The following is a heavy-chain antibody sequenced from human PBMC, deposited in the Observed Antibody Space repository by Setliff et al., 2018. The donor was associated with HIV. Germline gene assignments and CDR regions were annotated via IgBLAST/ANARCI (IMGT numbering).Heavy chain of an antibody. D-gene: IGHD6-6*01. J-gene: IGHJ1*01. Sequence: SETLSLTCAVNGGSFSGYYWSWIRQPPGKGLEWIGESDHSGSTNYNPSLKSRVTISVDTSKNQFSLKLSSVTAADTAAYYCARGSPASIAARPWYFQHWGQGTLVTVSS. V-gene: IGHV4-34*01. CDR2: SDHSGST. CDR3: ARGSPASIAARPWYFQH. CDR1: GGSFSGYY.